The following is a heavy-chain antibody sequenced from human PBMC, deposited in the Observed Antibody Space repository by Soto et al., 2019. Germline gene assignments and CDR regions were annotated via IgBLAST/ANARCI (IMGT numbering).Heavy chain of an antibody. Sequence: QVQLVQSGAEVKKPGASVKVSCKASGYTFTTYGISWVRQAPGQVLKWMGWISAYSGSTKFAQKLQVRVTMTTDTSTTTAYMELRSLTSDDTAVYYCARDFTKSSSWPYYFDYWGQGTLVTVSS. J-gene: IGHJ4*02. V-gene: IGHV1-18*01. CDR3: ARDFTKSSSWPYYFDY. CDR2: ISAYSGST. D-gene: IGHD6-13*01. CDR1: GYTFTTYG.